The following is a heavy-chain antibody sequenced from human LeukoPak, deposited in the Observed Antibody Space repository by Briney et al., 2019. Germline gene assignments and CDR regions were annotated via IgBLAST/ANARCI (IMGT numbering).Heavy chain of an antibody. CDR1: GFTFDDYA. CDR3: AKSPAAGTRDWYFDL. V-gene: IGHV3-9*01. D-gene: IGHD6-13*01. J-gene: IGHJ2*01. Sequence: GGSLRLSCAASGFTFDDYAMHWVRQAPGKGLEWGSGISWNSGSIGYADSVKGRFTISRDNAKNSLYLQINRLRAEDTACHYCAKSPAAGTRDWYFDLWGRGTLVTVSS. CDR2: ISWNSGSI.